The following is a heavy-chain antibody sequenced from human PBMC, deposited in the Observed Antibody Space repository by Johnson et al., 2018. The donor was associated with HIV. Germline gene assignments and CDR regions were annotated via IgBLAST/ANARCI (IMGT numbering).Heavy chain of an antibody. CDR3: AGAMYCYDSVGYLIRPRAFDV. Sequence: MQLVESGGDVVRSGWSLRISCVASGFKLYEYDVSWVRQVHGKGLAWVSVINWSGGGTAYADSVMGRFTVSTDNAKNSLYLQMNSLRTEYTALYYCAGAMYCYDSVGYLIRPRAFDVWCQGTVVSVSS. V-gene: IGHV3-20*04. D-gene: IGHD3-22*01. J-gene: IGHJ3*01. CDR1: GFKLYEYD. CDR2: INWSGGGT.